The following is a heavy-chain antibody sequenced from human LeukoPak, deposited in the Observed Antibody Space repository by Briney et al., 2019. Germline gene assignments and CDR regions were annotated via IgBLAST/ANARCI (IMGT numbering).Heavy chain of an antibody. CDR3: ARVVGSITMIVVNRGGFYFDY. Sequence: VASVKVSCKASGGTFSSYAISWVRQAPGQGHEWMGGIIPIFGTANYAQKFQGRVTITTDESTSTAYMELSSLRSEDTAVYYCARVVGSITMIVVNRGGFYFDYWGQGTLVTVSS. CDR1: GGTFSSYA. CDR2: IIPIFGTA. J-gene: IGHJ4*02. D-gene: IGHD3-22*01. V-gene: IGHV1-69*05.